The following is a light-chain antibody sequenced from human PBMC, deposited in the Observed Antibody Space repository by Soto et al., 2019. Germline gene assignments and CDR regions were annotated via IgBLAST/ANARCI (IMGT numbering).Light chain of an antibody. CDR3: QHRASWPYT. J-gene: IGKJ2*01. V-gene: IGKV3-11*01. Sequence: EIALTQSPATLSLSPGERATLSCRANRTVFNFLIWYQQKPGQAPRLLIYDASNRATDIPARFSGTGSGTDFRLTISSLEPEDFALYVCQHRASWPYTFGPGTKLEIK. CDR1: RTVFNF. CDR2: DAS.